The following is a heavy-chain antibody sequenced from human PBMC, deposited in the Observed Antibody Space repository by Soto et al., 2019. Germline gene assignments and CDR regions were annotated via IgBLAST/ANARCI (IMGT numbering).Heavy chain of an antibody. J-gene: IGHJ5*02. V-gene: IGHV3-30*03. CDR1: GFTFSSFG. CDR3: ATPLGATKAMET. D-gene: IGHD1-26*01. Sequence: QVQLVESGGGVVQPGRSLRLSCAASGFTFSSFGMHWVRQAPGKGLEWVAVISYDGSNKDYADSVKGRFTISRDNSKKTLDLQLNSLRAEDTAVCYCATPLGATKAMETWGQGALVTVSS. CDR2: ISYDGSNK.